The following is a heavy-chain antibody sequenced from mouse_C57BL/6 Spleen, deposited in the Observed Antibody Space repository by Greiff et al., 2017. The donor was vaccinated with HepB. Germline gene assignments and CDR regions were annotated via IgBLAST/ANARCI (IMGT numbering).Heavy chain of an antibody. CDR2: ISDGGSYT. CDR3: ARDDYEYFDY. CDR1: GFTFSSYA. V-gene: IGHV5-4*01. Sequence: DVHLVESGGGLVKPGGSLKLSCAASGFTFSSYAMSWVRQTPEKRLEWVATISDGGSYTYYPDNVKGRFTISRDNAKNNLYLQMSHLKSEDTAMYYCARDDYEYFDYWGQGTTLTVSS. J-gene: IGHJ2*01. D-gene: IGHD2-4*01.